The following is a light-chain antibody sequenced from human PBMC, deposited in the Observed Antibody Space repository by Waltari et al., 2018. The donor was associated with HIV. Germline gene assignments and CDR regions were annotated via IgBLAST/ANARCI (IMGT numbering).Light chain of an antibody. Sequence: QSALTQPASVSGSPGQSITISCTRTSSDVGSYNYVSWYQQHPDKAPKLMIYEVSNRPPGVSNRCTGSKSDNTASLTISGLQAEDEADYYCSLYRSSSTPLWVFGGGTKLTVL. V-gene: IGLV2-14*01. CDR3: SLYRSSSTPLWV. CDR1: SSDVGSYNY. CDR2: EVS. J-gene: IGLJ3*02.